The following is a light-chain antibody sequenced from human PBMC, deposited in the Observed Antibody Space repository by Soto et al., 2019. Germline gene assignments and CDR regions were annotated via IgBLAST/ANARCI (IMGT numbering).Light chain of an antibody. CDR3: AAWDDSLNGFV. CDR2: SND. V-gene: IGLV1-44*01. Sequence: QSVLAPPPSLSGTPGQRVTMSCSGSSSNIGSTSVHWFQQFPGTAPKVLIHSNDKRPSGVPDRFSGSKSGTSASLAISGLQSEDEADYYCAAWDDSLNGFVFGIGTKVTVL. CDR1: SSNIGSTS. J-gene: IGLJ1*01.